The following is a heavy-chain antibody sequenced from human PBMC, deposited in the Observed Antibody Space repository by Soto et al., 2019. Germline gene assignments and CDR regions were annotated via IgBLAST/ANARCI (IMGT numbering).Heavy chain of an antibody. CDR1: GGTFSSYA. J-gene: IGHJ5*02. CDR2: IIPIFGTA. Sequence: SVKVSCKASGGTFSSYAISWVRQAPGQGLEWMGGIIPIFGTANYAQKFQGRVTITADKSTSTAYMELSSLRSEDTAVYYCARDYDYGDYVSWFDPWGQGTLVTVSS. CDR3: ARDYDYGDYVSWFDP. V-gene: IGHV1-69*06. D-gene: IGHD4-17*01.